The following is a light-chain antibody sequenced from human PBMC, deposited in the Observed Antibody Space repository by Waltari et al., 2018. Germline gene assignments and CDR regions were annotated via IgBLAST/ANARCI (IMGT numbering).Light chain of an antibody. CDR2: YDS. CDR3: QVWDSSSDRV. CDR1: NLGSKT. Sequence: SYDMTQPRSVSVSPGQTARITCGGDNLGSKTVHWYQQKPAQAPVLVIYYDSDRPSGIPERFSGSNSGNTATLTISGVEAGDEADYYCQVWDSSSDRVFGGGTRLTVL. J-gene: IGLJ2*01. V-gene: IGLV3-21*01.